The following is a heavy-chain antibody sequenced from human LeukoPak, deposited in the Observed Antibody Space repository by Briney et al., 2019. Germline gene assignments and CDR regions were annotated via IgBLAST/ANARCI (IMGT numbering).Heavy chain of an antibody. V-gene: IGHV1-2*02. CDR3: AREATVNYYYGMDV. D-gene: IGHD4-17*01. CDR2: INPNSGGT. J-gene: IGHJ6*02. CDR1: GYTLTGYY. Sequence: GASVKVSCKASGYTLTGYYMHWVRQAPGQGLEWMGWINPNSGGTNYAQKFQGRVTMTRDTSISTAYMELSRLRSDDTAVYYCAREATVNYYYGMDVWGQGTTVTVSS.